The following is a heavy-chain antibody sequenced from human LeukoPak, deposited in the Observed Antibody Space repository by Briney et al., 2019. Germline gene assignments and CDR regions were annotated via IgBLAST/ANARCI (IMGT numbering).Heavy chain of an antibody. D-gene: IGHD3-3*01. CDR1: GYTFTSYD. Sequence: ASVKVSCNASGYTFTSYDINWVRQATGQGLEWMGWMNPNSGNTGYAQKFQGSVTITRNTSISTAYMELSSLRSEDTAVYYCASGQRITIFGVVYFDYWGQGTLVTVSS. V-gene: IGHV1-8*03. CDR2: MNPNSGNT. CDR3: ASGQRITIFGVVYFDY. J-gene: IGHJ4*02.